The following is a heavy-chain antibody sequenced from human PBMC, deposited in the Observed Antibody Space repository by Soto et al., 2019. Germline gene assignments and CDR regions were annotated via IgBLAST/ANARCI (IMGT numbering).Heavy chain of an antibody. Sequence: PGGSLRLSCAASGFTFSSYAMSWVRQAPGKGLEWVSAISGSGGSTYYADSVKGRFTISRDNSKNTLYLQMNSLRAEDTAVYYCAKDLNYGDYETYYFGYWGQGTLVTVSS. J-gene: IGHJ4*02. V-gene: IGHV3-23*01. D-gene: IGHD4-17*01. CDR2: ISGSGGST. CDR3: AKDLNYGDYETYYFGY. CDR1: GFTFSSYA.